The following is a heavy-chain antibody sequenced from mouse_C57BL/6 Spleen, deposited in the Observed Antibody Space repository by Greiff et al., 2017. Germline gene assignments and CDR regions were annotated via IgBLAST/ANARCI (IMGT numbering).Heavy chain of an antibody. D-gene: IGHD1-1*02. CDR3: ARNGGNYVFYALDY. J-gene: IGHJ4*01. CDR2: IWSGRST. Sequence: VKLMASGPGLVQPSQSLSITCTVSGFSLTSYGVHWVRQSPGKGLEWMGVIWSGRSTDYNAAFISRLSISKDNSKSQVFFQMNSLQADDTAIYYCARNGGNYVFYALDYWGTGTSVTVSS. V-gene: IGHV2-2*01. CDR1: GFSLTSYG.